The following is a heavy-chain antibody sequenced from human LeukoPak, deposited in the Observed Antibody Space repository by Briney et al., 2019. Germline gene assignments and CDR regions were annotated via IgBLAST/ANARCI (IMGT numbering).Heavy chain of an antibody. D-gene: IGHD1-14*01. J-gene: IGHJ3*02. CDR3: ARGEFSPNNPYKGVSYDAFDI. Sequence: GGSLRLSCAASGFTFSDYYMSWIRQAPGKGLEWVSYISSSGSTIYYADSVKGRFTISRDNAKNSLYLQMNGLRAEDTALYYCARGEFSPNNPYKGVSYDAFDIWGQGTMVTVSS. CDR1: GFTFSDYY. CDR2: ISSSGSTI. V-gene: IGHV3-11*01.